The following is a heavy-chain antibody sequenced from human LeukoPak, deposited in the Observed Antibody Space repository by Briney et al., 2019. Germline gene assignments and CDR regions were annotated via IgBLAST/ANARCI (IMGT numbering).Heavy chain of an antibody. J-gene: IGHJ4*02. CDR1: GGSISSYY. CDR2: IYYSGST. D-gene: IGHD3-10*01. CDR3: ARDSLPYGSGSYNKNDY. V-gene: IGHV4-39*07. Sequence: SETLSLTCTVSGGSISSYYWGWIRQPPGKGLEWIGSIYYSGSTYYNPSLKSRVTISVDTSKNQFSLKLSSVTAADTAVYYCARDSLPYGSGSYNKNDYWGQGTLVTVSS.